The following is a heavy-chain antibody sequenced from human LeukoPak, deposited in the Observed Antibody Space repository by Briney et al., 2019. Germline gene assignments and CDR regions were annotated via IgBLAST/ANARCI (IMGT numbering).Heavy chain of an antibody. CDR1: GFTFHDTA. D-gene: IGHD4-17*01. CDR3: AKDPSRDYEGST. CDR2: IGWNSGSI. J-gene: IGHJ4*02. V-gene: IGHV3-9*01. Sequence: PGRSLRLSCTASGFTFHDTAMHRLPQRPGQGLEWVSGIGWNSGSIGYADSVKGRFTISRDNAKNALYLQMNSLRTEDTAFYFCAKDPSRDYEGSTWGQGTLVTVSS.